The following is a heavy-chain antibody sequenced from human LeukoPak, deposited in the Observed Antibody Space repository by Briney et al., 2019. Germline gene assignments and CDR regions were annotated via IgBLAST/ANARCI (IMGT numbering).Heavy chain of an antibody. CDR1: GGSISSSSDY. CDR3: ARGSGRGYSYGKFDY. Sequence: PSETLSLTCTVSGGSISSSSDYWGWIRQPPGKGLEWIGSIYYSGSTYYNPSLKSRATISVDTSKNQFSLKLSSVTAADTAVYYCARGSGRGYSYGKFDYWGQGTLVTVSS. D-gene: IGHD5-18*01. CDR2: IYYSGST. V-gene: IGHV4-39*01. J-gene: IGHJ4*02.